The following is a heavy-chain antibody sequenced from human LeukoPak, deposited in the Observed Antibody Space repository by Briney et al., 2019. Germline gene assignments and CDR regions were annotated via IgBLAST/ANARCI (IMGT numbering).Heavy chain of an antibody. J-gene: IGHJ4*02. CDR1: GGSISSSNNY. CDR3: ARHMQDYVWGSYTNFDY. V-gene: IGHV4-39*01. Sequence: SETLSLTCPVSGGSISSSNNYWGWIRQPPGKGLEWIGSIYYSGSTYYNPSLKSRVTISVDTSKNQYSLKLSSVTAADTAVYYCARHMQDYVWGSYTNFDYWGQGTLVTVSS. D-gene: IGHD3-16*01. CDR2: IYYSGST.